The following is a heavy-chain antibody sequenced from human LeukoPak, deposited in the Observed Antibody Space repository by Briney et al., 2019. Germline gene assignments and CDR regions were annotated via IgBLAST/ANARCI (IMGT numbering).Heavy chain of an antibody. J-gene: IGHJ4*02. CDR3: AKGTQDTMIVVANH. CDR2: ISGSGGST. D-gene: IGHD3-22*01. CDR1: GFTFSSYA. Sequence: GGSLRLSCAASGFTFSSYAMSWVRQAPGRGLEWVSAISGSGGSTYYADSVKGRFTISRDNSKNTLYLQMNSLRAEDTAVYYCAKGTQDTMIVVANHWGQGTLVTVSS. V-gene: IGHV3-23*01.